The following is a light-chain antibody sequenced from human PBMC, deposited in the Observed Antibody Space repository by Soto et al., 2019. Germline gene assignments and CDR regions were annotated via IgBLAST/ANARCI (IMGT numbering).Light chain of an antibody. J-gene: IGKJ4*01. CDR2: EAS. Sequence: EIVMTQSPASLSLFPGETATLSCRASQSVRTFVGWFQQKPGQAPRLLIYEASTRAAGVPARFSGSGYGTYFTLTISSLEPEDSAVYYCQQRDNGLIFGGGTKVEI. CDR3: QQRDNGLI. CDR1: QSVRTF. V-gene: IGKV3-11*01.